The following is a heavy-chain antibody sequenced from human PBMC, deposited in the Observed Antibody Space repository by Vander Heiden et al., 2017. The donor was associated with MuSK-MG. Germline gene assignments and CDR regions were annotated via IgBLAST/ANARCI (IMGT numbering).Heavy chain of an antibody. CDR1: GFTFSSYS. V-gene: IGHV3-21*01. CDR2: ISSSSSYI. CDR3: ATAKTAYYFDY. Sequence: EVQLVESGGGLVKPGRSLRLSCAASGFTFSSYSMNWVRQAPGKGLEWVSSISSSSSYIYYADSVKGRFTISRDNAKNSLYLQMNSLRAEDTAVYYCATAKTAYYFDYWGQGTLVTSPQ. J-gene: IGHJ4*02.